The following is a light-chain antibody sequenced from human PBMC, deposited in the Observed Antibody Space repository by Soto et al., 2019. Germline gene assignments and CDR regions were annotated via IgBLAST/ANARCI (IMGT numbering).Light chain of an antibody. J-gene: IGKJ1*01. Sequence: DIQMTQSPSTLSAAVGDRVTITCRASQSISTWLAWYQQKPGKAPNLLIYDASSLESGVPSRFSGSGSGTEFTLTISSLQPGDFATYYCQQYNSYSLTFGQGTKVDIK. CDR2: DAS. V-gene: IGKV1-5*01. CDR1: QSISTW. CDR3: QQYNSYSLT.